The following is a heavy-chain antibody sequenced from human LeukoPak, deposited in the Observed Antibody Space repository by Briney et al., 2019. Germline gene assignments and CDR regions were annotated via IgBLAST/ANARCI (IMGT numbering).Heavy chain of an antibody. J-gene: IGHJ6*03. V-gene: IGHV4-59*12. CDR3: ARGGPYYYGSGSYYNPNYYYYYYMDG. Sequence: SETLSLTCTVSGGSISSYYWSWIRQTPGKGPEWIGYIYYSGSTHYNPSPTSRVTISVDTSKNKLSLKLSSVTAADTAVYYCARGGPYYYGSGSYYNPNYYYYYYMDGWGKGTTVTVSS. CDR1: GGSISSYY. CDR2: IYYSGST. D-gene: IGHD3-10*01.